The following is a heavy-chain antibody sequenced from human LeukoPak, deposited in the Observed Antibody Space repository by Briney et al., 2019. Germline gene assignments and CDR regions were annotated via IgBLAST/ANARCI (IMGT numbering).Heavy chain of an antibody. V-gene: IGHV5-51*01. D-gene: IGHD7-27*01. CDR3: ARPQDWGGELYWYFDL. J-gene: IGHJ2*01. CDR2: IYPGDSDT. Sequence: GESLKISCKGSGYTLTSYWIGWVRQMPEKGLEWMGIIYPGDSDTRYSPSFVGQVTISADKSINAAYLQWNSLKASDTAMYYCARPQDWGGELYWYFDLWGRGTLVTVSS. CDR1: GYTLTSYW.